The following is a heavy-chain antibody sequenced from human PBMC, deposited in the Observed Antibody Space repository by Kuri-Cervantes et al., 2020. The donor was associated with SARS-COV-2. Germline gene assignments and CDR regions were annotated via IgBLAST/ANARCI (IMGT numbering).Heavy chain of an antibody. V-gene: IGHV3-21*01. D-gene: IGHD3-3*01. CDR1: GFTFSSYS. CDR3: ARGDFWSGYYFDY. CDR2: ISSSSSYI. Sequence: GGSLRLSCAASGFTFSSYSMNWVRQAPGKGLEWVSSISSSSSYIYYADSVKGRFTISRDNAKNSLYLQMNSLRAKDTAVYYCARGDFWSGYYFDYWGQGTLVTVSS. J-gene: IGHJ4*02.